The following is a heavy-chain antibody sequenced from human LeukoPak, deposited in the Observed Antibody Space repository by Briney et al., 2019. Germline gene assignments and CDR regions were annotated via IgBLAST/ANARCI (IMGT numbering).Heavy chain of an antibody. J-gene: IGHJ4*02. CDR1: GGSISSGGYY. Sequence: SQTLSLTCTVSGGSISSGGYYWSWIRQHPGKGLEWIGYIYYSGSTYYNPSLKSRVTISVDTSKNQFSLKLSSVTAADTAVYYWARVSRPYGDPEAYFDYWGQGTLVTVSS. CDR3: ARVSRPYGDPEAYFDY. V-gene: IGHV4-31*03. D-gene: IGHD4-17*01. CDR2: IYYSGST.